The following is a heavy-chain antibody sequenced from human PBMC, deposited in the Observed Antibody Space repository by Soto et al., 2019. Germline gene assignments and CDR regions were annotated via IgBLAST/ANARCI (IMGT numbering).Heavy chain of an antibody. CDR3: AKSRQLPKDYYYGMDV. CDR2: ISYDGSNK. Sequence: GGSPRLPCAPTGLTFSNYGIHRVRQAPGKGLEWVAVISYDGSNKYYADSVKGRFTISRDNSKNTLYLQMNSLRAEDTAVYYCAKSRQLPKDYYYGMDVWGQGTTVTVSS. D-gene: IGHD5-18*01. J-gene: IGHJ6*02. V-gene: IGHV3-30*18. CDR1: GLTFSNYG.